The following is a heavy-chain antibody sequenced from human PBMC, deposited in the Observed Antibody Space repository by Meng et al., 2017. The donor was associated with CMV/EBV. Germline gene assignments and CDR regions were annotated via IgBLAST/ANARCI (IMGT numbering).Heavy chain of an antibody. V-gene: IGHV1-2*02. CDR3: ARGGIAVAGTYDY. CDR1: GYTFTGYY. CDR2: INPNSGGT. J-gene: IGHJ4*02. Sequence: ASVKVSCKASGYTFTGYYMHWVRQAPGQGLEWMGWINPNSGGTNYAQKFQGRDTMTRDTSISTAYMELSRLRSDDTAVYYCARGGIAVAGTYDYWGQGTLVTVSS. D-gene: IGHD6-19*01.